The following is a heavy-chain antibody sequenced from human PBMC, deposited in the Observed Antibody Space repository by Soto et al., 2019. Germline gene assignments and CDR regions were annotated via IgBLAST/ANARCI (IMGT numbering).Heavy chain of an antibody. V-gene: IGHV3-23*01. Sequence: EVQLLESGGGFIHPGGSLRLSVEALGFSFSSFAMNGVRQPPGKGLGWVQFISGGADRTFSADSLKGRFTISRDNSKSTLYLQINSLRAEDTAVYYCAKTRGAMIYAISVYGMDVWGQGTTVTVSS. CDR2: ISGGADRT. D-gene: IGHD2-8*01. J-gene: IGHJ6*02. CDR3: AKTRGAMIYAISVYGMDV. CDR1: GFSFSSFA.